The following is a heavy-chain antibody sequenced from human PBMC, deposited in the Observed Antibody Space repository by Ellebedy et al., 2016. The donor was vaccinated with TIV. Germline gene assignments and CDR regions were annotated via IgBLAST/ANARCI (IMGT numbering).Heavy chain of an antibody. CDR3: ARVSDYYDSTGYDY. D-gene: IGHD3-22*01. V-gene: IGHV3-74*01. CDR2: INSDGSST. Sequence: GGSLRLXXAASGFTFRSYWMHWVRHGPGKGLVWVSRINSDGSSTSYADSVKGRFTISRDNAKNTLYLQMNSLRAEDTAVYYCARVSDYYDSTGYDYWGQGTLVTVSS. CDR1: GFTFRSYW. J-gene: IGHJ4*02.